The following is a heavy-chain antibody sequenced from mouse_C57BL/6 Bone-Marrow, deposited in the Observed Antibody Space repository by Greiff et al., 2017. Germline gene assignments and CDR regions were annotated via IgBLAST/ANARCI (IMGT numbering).Heavy chain of an antibody. J-gene: IGHJ3*01. CDR3: ARGVFAY. CDR2: IYPGSGNT. V-gene: IGHV1-66*01. Sequence: VQLQQSGPELVKPGASVKISCKASGYSFTSYYIHWVKQRPGQGLAWIGWIYPGSGNTKYNEKFKGKATLTADTSSSTAYMQLSSLTSEDSAVYYCARGVFAYWGQGTLVTVSA. CDR1: GYSFTSYY.